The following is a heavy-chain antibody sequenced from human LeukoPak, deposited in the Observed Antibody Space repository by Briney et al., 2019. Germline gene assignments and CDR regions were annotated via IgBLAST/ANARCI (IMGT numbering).Heavy chain of an antibody. CDR1: GFSVSTYE. D-gene: IGHD3-10*01. J-gene: IGHJ4*02. CDR2: ISSSGTTI. CDR3: ARGRPDFFGSGTYLND. Sequence: GGSLRLSCAASGFSVSTYEMNWVRQAPGKGLECVSYISSSGTTISYADSVEGRFTISRDNAKKSLYLEINSLRVEDTAVYYCARGRPDFFGSGTYLNDWGQGTLVTVSS. V-gene: IGHV3-48*03.